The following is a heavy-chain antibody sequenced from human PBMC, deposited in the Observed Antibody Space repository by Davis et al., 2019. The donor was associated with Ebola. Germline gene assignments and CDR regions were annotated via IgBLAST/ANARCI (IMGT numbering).Heavy chain of an antibody. D-gene: IGHD3-22*01. V-gene: IGHV3-23*01. CDR2: ISGSGAGT. Sequence: PGGSLRLSCAASGFTFNTYAMSWVRQAPGKGLEWVSAISGSGAGTYYADSVKGRFSISRDNSNNTLNLQMNSLRPEDTAVYYCVKDLGYYYDGSGYYQSAAFDIWGQGTMVTVSS. J-gene: IGHJ3*02. CDR1: GFTFNTYA. CDR3: VKDLGYYYDGSGYYQSAAFDI.